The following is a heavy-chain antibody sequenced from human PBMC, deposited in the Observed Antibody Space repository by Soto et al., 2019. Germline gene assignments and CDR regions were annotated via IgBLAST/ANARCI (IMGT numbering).Heavy chain of an antibody. V-gene: IGHV1-2*02. Sequence: QVQLVQSGAEVKKPGASVTVSCEASGYIFTDYYLHWGRQAPGQGLEYMGWINPNTGGTKYAQKFQGRVTMTRGTLLLNWLTADDTAVYYCARSLSTIGARLDYWGQGTLVTVSS. CDR3: ARSLSTIGARLDY. D-gene: IGHD6-6*01. J-gene: IGHJ4*02. CDR2: INPNTGGT. CDR1: GYIFTDYY.